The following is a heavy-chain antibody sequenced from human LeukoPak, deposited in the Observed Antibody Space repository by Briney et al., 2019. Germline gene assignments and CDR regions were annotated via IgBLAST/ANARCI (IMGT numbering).Heavy chain of an antibody. D-gene: IGHD6-19*01. CDR2: IYSGGST. CDR1: GFTVSSNY. Sequence: TGGSLRLSCAASGFTVSSNYMTWVRQAPGKGLEWVSVIYSGGSTYYADSVKGRFTISRDNSKNTLYLQMNSLRAEDTAVYYCAREVRSSGCLDYWGQGTLVTVSS. V-gene: IGHV3-66*01. J-gene: IGHJ4*02. CDR3: AREVRSSGCLDY.